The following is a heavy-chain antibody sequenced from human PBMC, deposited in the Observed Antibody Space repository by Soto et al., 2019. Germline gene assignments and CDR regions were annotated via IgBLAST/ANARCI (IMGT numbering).Heavy chain of an antibody. Sequence: SETLSLTCAVSGGSISSSSYYWGWIRQPPGKGLEWIGSFYYSGSTYYNPSLNSRVTISVDTSKNQFSLKLRSVTAADTAVYYCVGHKGHGVGDWFDPWGQGILVTVSS. V-gene: IGHV4-39*01. CDR1: GGSISSSSYY. D-gene: IGHD2-8*01. J-gene: IGHJ5*01. CDR2: FYYSGST. CDR3: VGHKGHGVGDWFDP.